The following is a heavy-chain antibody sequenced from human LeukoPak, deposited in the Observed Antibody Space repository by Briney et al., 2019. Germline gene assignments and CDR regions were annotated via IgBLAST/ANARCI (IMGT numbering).Heavy chain of an antibody. CDR3: ATPTTVAFDY. Sequence: GGSLRLSCAASGFTFDDYGMSWVRQAPGKGLEWVSGINWNGGSTGYADSVKGRFTISRDNAKNTLYLQMNSLRAEDTAVYYCATPTTVAFDYWGQGTLVTVSS. V-gene: IGHV3-20*04. J-gene: IGHJ4*02. CDR1: GFTFDDYG. D-gene: IGHD4-23*01. CDR2: INWNGGST.